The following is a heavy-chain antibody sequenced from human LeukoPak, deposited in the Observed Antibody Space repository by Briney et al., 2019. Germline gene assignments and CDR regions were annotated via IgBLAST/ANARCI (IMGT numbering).Heavy chain of an antibody. Sequence: PSETLSLTCTVSGGSISSSSYYWGWIRQPAGKGLEWIGRIYTSGSTNYNPSLKSRVTMPVDTSKNQFSLKLSSVTAADTAVYYCASTDYYDSSGSHPHHAFDIWGQGTMVTVSS. CDR3: ASTDYYDSSGSHPHHAFDI. CDR2: IYTSGST. V-gene: IGHV4-61*02. J-gene: IGHJ3*02. CDR1: GGSISSSSYY. D-gene: IGHD3-22*01.